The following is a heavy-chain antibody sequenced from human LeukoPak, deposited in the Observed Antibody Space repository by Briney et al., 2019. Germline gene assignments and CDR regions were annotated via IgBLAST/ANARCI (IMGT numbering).Heavy chain of an antibody. J-gene: IGHJ4*02. CDR1: GFTFSSYA. CDR3: AKVFYPAAGTGRVDFPFDY. V-gene: IGHV3-23*01. Sequence: GGSLRLSCAASGFTFSSYAMSWVRQAPGKGLEWVSSVSGGGGSTYYADSVKGRFTISRDNSKTTLYLQMNSLRAEDTAVYYCAKVFYPAAGTGRVDFPFDYWGQGTLVTVSS. D-gene: IGHD6-13*01. CDR2: VSGGGGST.